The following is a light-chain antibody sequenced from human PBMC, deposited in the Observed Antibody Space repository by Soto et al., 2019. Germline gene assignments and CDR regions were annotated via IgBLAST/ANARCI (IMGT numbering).Light chain of an antibody. CDR2: DVS. Sequence: QSALTQPASVSGSPGQSITISCTGTSSDIGRYNYVSWYQHSPGKAPKLIIYDVSDRPSGVSNRFSGSYSGTTASLTISGLQAEDEADYYCGSYTSSDTMIFGGGTKLTVL. J-gene: IGLJ2*01. CDR1: SSDIGRYNY. CDR3: GSYTSSDTMI. V-gene: IGLV2-14*03.